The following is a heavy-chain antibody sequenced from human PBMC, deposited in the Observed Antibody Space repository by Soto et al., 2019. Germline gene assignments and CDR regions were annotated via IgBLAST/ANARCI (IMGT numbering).Heavy chain of an antibody. CDR1: GYTFTSYG. CDR2: ISAYNGNT. J-gene: IGHJ4*02. Sequence: QVQLVQSGAEVKKPGASVKVSCKASGYTFTSYGISWVRQAPGQGLEWMGWISAYNGNTNYAQKLQGRVTRTTDTSTSTAYTELRSLRSDETAVYYWAREYGSRSRFDYWGQGTLVTVSS. D-gene: IGHD3-10*01. CDR3: AREYGSRSRFDY. V-gene: IGHV1-18*01.